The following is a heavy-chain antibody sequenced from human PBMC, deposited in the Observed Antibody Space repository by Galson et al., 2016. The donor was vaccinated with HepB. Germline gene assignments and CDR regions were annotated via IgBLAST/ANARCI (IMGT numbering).Heavy chain of an antibody. Sequence: SLRLSCAPSGFTLSRYWMHWVRQTQDRGLVWVSRIGGDASDTSYADSVKGRFTVSRHNAKNTLFLQMNSLRAEDTACSYCTRATVDWGQGTLVTVSS. CDR2: IGGDASDT. CDR1: GFTLSRYW. CDR3: TRATVD. J-gene: IGHJ4*02. V-gene: IGHV3-74*01.